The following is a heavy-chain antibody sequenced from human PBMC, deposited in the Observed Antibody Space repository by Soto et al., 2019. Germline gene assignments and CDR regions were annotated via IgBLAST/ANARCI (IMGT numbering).Heavy chain of an antibody. V-gene: IGHV3-30*18. CDR2: ISYDGSSE. J-gene: IGHJ4*02. D-gene: IGHD1-26*01. CDR3: AKDVGDQGHFDS. CDR1: GFTFRSYA. Sequence: QVQLVESGGGVVQPGRSLRLSCAASGFTFRSYAIHWVRQTPGKGLEWVAYISYDGSSENYEDSVKGRFTISRDNSKNTLSLQMNSLRAEDTAVYYCAKDVGDQGHFDSWGQGALVTVSS.